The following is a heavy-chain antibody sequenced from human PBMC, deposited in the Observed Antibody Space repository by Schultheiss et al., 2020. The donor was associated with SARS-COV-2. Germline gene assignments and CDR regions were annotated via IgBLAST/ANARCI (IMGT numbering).Heavy chain of an antibody. CDR1: CYTCTGYY. D-gene: IGHD3-3*01. Sequence: ASVKVSCPSSCYTCTGYYMYWVRQAPGQGLEWMGWINPNSGGTNYAQKFQGRVTMTRDTSISTAYMELSRLRSDDTAVYYCAMSITIFGYYMDVWGKGTTVTVSS. CDR2: INPNSGGT. CDR3: AMSITIFGYYMDV. V-gene: IGHV1-2*02. J-gene: IGHJ6*03.